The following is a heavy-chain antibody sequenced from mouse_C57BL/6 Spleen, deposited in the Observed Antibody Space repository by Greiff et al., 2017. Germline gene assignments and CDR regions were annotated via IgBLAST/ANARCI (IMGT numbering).Heavy chain of an antibody. J-gene: IGHJ4*01. V-gene: IGHV1-9*01. D-gene: IGHD2-5*01. CDR1: GYTFTGYW. Sequence: QVQLQQSGAELMKPGASVKLSCKATGYTFTGYWIEWVKQRPGHGLEWIGEILPGSGSTNYNEKVKGKATFTADTSSNTAYMQLSSLTTKDSAIYYCARSGSNYFFYAMDYWGQGTSVTVSS. CDR3: ARSGSNYFFYAMDY. CDR2: ILPGSGST.